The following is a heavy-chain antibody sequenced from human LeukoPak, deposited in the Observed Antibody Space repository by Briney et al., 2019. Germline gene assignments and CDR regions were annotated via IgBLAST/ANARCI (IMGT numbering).Heavy chain of an antibody. CDR2: ISGSGGST. D-gene: IGHD3-3*01. V-gene: IGHV3-23*01. J-gene: IGHJ6*03. CDR1: GFTFSSYA. CDR3: AKGPYDFWSGYHGRDYYTDV. Sequence: GGSLRLSCAASGFTFSSYAMSWVRQAPGKGLEWVSGISGSGGSTYYADSVKGRFTISRDNSKNTLYLQMNSLRAEDTAVYYCAKGPYDFWSGYHGRDYYTDVWGKGTTVTVSS.